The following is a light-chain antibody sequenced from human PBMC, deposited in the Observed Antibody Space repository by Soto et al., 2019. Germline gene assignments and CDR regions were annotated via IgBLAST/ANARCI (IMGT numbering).Light chain of an antibody. CDR1: SSNIGSNT. CDR3: AAWDDSLMV. V-gene: IGLV1-44*01. J-gene: IGLJ2*01. Sequence: QSVLTQPPSASGTPGQRVTISCSGSSSNIGSNTVNWYQQLPGTAPKLLIYSNNQRPSGVPDRFSGSKSGTSASLAISGLQSEDEDDYYCAAWDDSLMVFGGGTKLTVL. CDR2: SNN.